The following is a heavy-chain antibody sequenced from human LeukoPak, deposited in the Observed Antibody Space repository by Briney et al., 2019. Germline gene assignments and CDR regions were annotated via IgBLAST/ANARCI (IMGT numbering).Heavy chain of an antibody. J-gene: IGHJ4*02. Sequence: GPSLMLSCAAYGFTLTNAWMSWVRQAPGKGIDSVRHIKSKIDGGRTDYAGSVKGRFTISRDDSKNTLYLQMNSLKTEDTAVYYCTNPAYTYGFDYWGQGTLVTVYS. V-gene: IGHV3-15*01. CDR3: TNPAYTYGFDY. D-gene: IGHD5-18*01. CDR2: IKSKIDGGRT. CDR1: GFTLTNAW.